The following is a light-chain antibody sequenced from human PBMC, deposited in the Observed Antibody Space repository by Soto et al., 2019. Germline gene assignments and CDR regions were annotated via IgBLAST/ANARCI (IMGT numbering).Light chain of an antibody. J-gene: IGLJ1*01. Sequence: QSALTQPASVSGSPGQSITVSCTGSSSDFGDDKYVSWYQQQPGKGPNLLIYGVNSRPSGISNRFSGSKSGNTASLTISGLQVEDEADYYCSSYTSSSTPYVFGTGTKVTVL. CDR3: SSYTSSSTPYV. CDR2: GVN. CDR1: SSDFGDDKY. V-gene: IGLV2-14*01.